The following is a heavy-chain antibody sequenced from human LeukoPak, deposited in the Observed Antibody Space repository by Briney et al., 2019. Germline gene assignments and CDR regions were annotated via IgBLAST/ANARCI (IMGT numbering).Heavy chain of an antibody. CDR1: GGSISSGGYY. D-gene: IGHD3-22*01. J-gene: IGHJ4*02. Sequence: SETLSLTCTVSGGSISSGGYYWSWIRQHPGKGLEWIGYIYYSGSTYYNPSLKSRVTISVDTSKNQFSLKLSSVTAADTAVYYCATQYYYDSSGYYYEDDCWGQGTLVTVSS. CDR2: IYYSGST. CDR3: ATQYYYDSSGYYYEDDC. V-gene: IGHV4-31*03.